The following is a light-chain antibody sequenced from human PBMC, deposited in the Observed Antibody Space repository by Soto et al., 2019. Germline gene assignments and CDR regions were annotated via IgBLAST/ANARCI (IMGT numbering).Light chain of an antibody. Sequence: EIVLTQSPATLSLSPGERATLSCRASQSVSSYLAWYQQKPGQAPRLLIYDAFNRATGIPARFSGSGSGTAFTLTISSLEPEDVAVYYCQQRSNWPWTFGQGTKVEIK. CDR1: QSVSSY. CDR3: QQRSNWPWT. J-gene: IGKJ1*01. V-gene: IGKV3-11*01. CDR2: DAF.